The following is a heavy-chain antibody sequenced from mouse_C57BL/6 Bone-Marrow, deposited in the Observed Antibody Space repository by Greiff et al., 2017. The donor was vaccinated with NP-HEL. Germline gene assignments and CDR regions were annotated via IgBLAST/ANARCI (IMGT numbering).Heavy chain of an antibody. J-gene: IGHJ2*01. Sequence: EVHLVESGGDLVKPGGSLKLSCAASGFTFSSYGMSWVRQTPDKRLEWVATISSGGSYTYYPDSVKGRFTISRDNAKNTLYLQMSSLKSEDTAMYYCARHYYASGGFDYWGQGTTLTVSS. D-gene: IGHD1-1*01. CDR1: GFTFSSYG. CDR3: ARHYYASGGFDY. V-gene: IGHV5-6*01. CDR2: ISSGGSYT.